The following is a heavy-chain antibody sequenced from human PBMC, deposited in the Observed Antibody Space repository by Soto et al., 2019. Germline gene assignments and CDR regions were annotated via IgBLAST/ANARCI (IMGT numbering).Heavy chain of an antibody. V-gene: IGHV3-53*01. CDR3: ASYLWGTYRYFHY. CDR1: GFTFSSND. J-gene: IGHJ4*02. D-gene: IGHD3-16*01. CDR2: IYSGGST. Sequence: GGSLRLSCAASGFTFSSNDMNWVRQAPGKGLEWVSLIYSGGSTYYADSVKGRFTISRDNSKNTLFLQMNTLRVEDTAIYYCASYLWGTYRYFHYWGQGT.